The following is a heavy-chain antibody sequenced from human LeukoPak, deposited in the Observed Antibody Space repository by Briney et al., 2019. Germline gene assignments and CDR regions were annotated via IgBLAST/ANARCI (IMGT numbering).Heavy chain of an antibody. J-gene: IGHJ6*02. CDR3: ASRFGELYYYYYYGMDV. CDR1: GYTFTSYD. D-gene: IGHD3-10*01. Sequence: ASVKVSCKASGYTFTSYDINWVRQATGQGLEWMGWMNPNSGNTGYAQKFQGRVTMTRNTSISTAYMELSSLRSEDTAVYYCASRFGELYYYYYYGMDVWGQXXXXXVS. CDR2: MNPNSGNT. V-gene: IGHV1-8*01.